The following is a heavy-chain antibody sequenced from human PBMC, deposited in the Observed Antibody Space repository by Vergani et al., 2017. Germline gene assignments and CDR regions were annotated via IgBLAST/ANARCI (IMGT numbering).Heavy chain of an antibody. V-gene: IGHV4-59*01. CDR1: GGSISSYY. J-gene: IGHJ6*02. CDR3: ARVATMAYYYYGIDV. CDR2: IYYSGST. D-gene: IGHD4/OR15-4a*01. Sequence: QVQLQESGPGLVKPSETLSLNCTVSGGSISSYYWSWIRQPPGKGLEWIGYIYYSGSTNYNPSLKSRVTRSVATSKNQFSLNLSSVTAADTAVYYCARVATMAYYYYGIDVWGQGTTVTVSS.